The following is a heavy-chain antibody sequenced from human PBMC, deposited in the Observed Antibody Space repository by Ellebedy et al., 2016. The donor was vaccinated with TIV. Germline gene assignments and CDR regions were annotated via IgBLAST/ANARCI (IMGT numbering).Heavy chain of an antibody. CDR3: ARVRSVYYYMDV. D-gene: IGHD2-8*01. J-gene: IGHJ6*03. V-gene: IGHV3-48*04. CDR2: ISGSGNTK. Sequence: PGGSLRLSCTDSGFTFSTYSMNWVRQAPGKGLEWVSYISGSGNTKYYTDSVKGRFTISRDNAKNSLYLHMNSLRAEDTDVYYCARVRSVYYYMDVWGKGTTVTVSS. CDR1: GFTFSTYS.